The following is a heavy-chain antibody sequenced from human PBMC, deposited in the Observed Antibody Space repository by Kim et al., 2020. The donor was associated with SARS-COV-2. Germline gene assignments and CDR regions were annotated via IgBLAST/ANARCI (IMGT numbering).Heavy chain of an antibody. J-gene: IGHJ4*02. CDR2: ISSNGGST. Sequence: GGSLRLSCSASGFTFSSYAMHWVRQAPGKGLEYVSAISSNGGSTYYADSVKGRFTISRDNSKNTLYLQMSSLRAEDTAVYYCVKDGLPLRLGELSSPFDYWGQGTLVTVSS. CDR1: GFTFSSYA. CDR3: VKDGLPLRLGELSSPFDY. D-gene: IGHD3-16*02. V-gene: IGHV3-64D*06.